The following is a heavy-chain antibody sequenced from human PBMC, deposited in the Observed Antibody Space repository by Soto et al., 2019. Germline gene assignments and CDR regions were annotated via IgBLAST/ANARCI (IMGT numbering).Heavy chain of an antibody. Sequence: PSETLSLTCTVSAASISGFYWSWIRKSAGKGLEWIGRIYATGTTDYNPSHKSRVMMSVDTSKKQFSLKLRSVTAADTAVYYCVRDGTKTLRDWFDPWGQGISVTVSS. V-gene: IGHV4-4*07. D-gene: IGHD1-1*01. CDR3: VRDGTKTLRDWFDP. CDR1: AASISGFY. CDR2: IYATGTT. J-gene: IGHJ5*02.